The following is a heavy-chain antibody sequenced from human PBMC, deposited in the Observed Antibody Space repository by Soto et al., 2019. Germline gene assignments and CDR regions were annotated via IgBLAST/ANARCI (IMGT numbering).Heavy chain of an antibody. Sequence: VGSLKLSFKCSGYSFTTYLMTLVLQMPGKGLDCVGKIDPSDSYTNYTPSLQGHVTISADKSISTAYLQWSSMKASDTAMYYCERNKLSLGAANDGNADFDIWGQGTMVTVSS. CDR2: IDPSDSYT. CDR3: ERNKLSLGAANDGNADFDI. D-gene: IGHD1-1*01. CDR1: GYSFTTYL. V-gene: IGHV5-10-1*01. J-gene: IGHJ3*02.